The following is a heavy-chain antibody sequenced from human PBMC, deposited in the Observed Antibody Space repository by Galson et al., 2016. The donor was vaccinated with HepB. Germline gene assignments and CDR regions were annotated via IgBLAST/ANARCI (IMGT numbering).Heavy chain of an antibody. Sequence: SLRLSCAASGFTFDDYGMHWVRQGPGKGLEWVSGLSWNSGSVGYADSVKGRFTISRDNAKNSLYLLMSSLRAEDTALYYCTRGRGSSGWYMYFDYWGQGTRVTVSS. J-gene: IGHJ4*02. CDR2: LSWNSGSV. V-gene: IGHV3-9*01. CDR3: TRGRGSSGWYMYFDY. D-gene: IGHD6-19*01. CDR1: GFTFDDYG.